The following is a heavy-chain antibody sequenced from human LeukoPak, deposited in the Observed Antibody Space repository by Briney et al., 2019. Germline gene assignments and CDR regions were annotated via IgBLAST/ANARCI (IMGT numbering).Heavy chain of an antibody. CDR1: GFTFSSYS. CDR3: ARAAQQAYSRRWYGHHFDP. Sequence: PGGSLRLSCAASGFTFSSYSMNWVRQAPGKGLEWVSSISSSSSYIYYADSVKGRFTISRDNAKNSLYLQMNSLRAEDTAVYYCARAAQQAYSRRWYGHHFDPWGQGTLVTVSS. V-gene: IGHV3-21*01. CDR2: ISSSSSYI. D-gene: IGHD6-13*01. J-gene: IGHJ5*02.